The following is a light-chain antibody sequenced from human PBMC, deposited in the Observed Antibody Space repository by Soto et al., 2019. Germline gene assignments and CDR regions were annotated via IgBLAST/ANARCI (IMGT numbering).Light chain of an antibody. V-gene: IGKV3-11*01. CDR1: QSVSSY. J-gene: IGKJ1*01. CDR3: QQRSNWWT. Sequence: EIVLTQSPATLSLSPGERATLSCMASQSVSSYLAWYQQKPGQAPRLLIYDASNRATGIPALCSGSGSGTDFTLTISSLEPEDFAVYYCQQRSNWWTFGQGTKVEIK. CDR2: DAS.